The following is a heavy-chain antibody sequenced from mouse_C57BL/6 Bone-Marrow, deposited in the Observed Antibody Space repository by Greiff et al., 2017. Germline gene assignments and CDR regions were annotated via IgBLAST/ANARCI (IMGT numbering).Heavy chain of an antibody. CDR3: ALYYYGSSRFFDY. CDR1: GYTFTSYW. CDR2: IHPSDSDT. V-gene: IGHV1-74*01. J-gene: IGHJ2*01. Sequence: QVQLKQPGAELVKPGASVKVSCKASGYTFTSYWMHWVKQRPGQGLEWIGRIHPSDSDTNYNQKFKGKATLTVDKSSSTAYMQLSSLTSEDSAVYYCALYYYGSSRFFDYWGQGTTLTVSS. D-gene: IGHD1-1*01.